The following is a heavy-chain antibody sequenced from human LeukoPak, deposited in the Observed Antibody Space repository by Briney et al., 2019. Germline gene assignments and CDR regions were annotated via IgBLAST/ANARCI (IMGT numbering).Heavy chain of an antibody. CDR3: ARDGGGMDV. CDR1: GFTFSYHW. Sequence: GGSLTLSCAASGFTFSYHWMTWVRQPPGKGLEWVAVISYDGSNKYYADSVKGRFTISRDNAKNTLYLQMNSLRAEDTAVYYCARDGGGMDVWGQGTTVTVSS. CDR2: ISYDGSNK. D-gene: IGHD3-16*01. V-gene: IGHV3-30-3*01. J-gene: IGHJ6*02.